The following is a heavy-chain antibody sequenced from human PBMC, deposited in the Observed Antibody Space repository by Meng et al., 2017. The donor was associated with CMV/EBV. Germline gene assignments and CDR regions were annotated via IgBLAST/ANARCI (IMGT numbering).Heavy chain of an antibody. CDR2: IYSGGST. J-gene: IGHJ6*02. CDR3: TRARPLTFRPYYDGMDV. D-gene: IGHD1-14*01. CDR1: GFTVSSNY. V-gene: IGHV3-53*01. Sequence: GGSLRLSCAASGFTVSSNYMSWVRQAPGKGLEWVSVIYSGGSTYYPDSVKGRFTISRDNSKNTLYLQMNSLRAEDTAVYYCTRARPLTFRPYYDGMDVWGQGTAVTVSS.